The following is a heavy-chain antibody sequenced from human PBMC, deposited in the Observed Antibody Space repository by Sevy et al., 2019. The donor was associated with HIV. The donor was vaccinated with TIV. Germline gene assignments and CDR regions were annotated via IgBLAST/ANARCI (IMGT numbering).Heavy chain of an antibody. Sequence: GGSLRLSCAASGFTVSSNYMSWVRQAPWKGLEWVSVIYSGGSTYYADSVKGRFTISRDTSKNTLYLQMNSLRAEDTAVYYCASHSSGWYYFDYWGQGTLVTVS. D-gene: IGHD6-19*01. CDR1: GFTVSSNY. CDR3: ASHSSGWYYFDY. V-gene: IGHV3-53*01. J-gene: IGHJ4*02. CDR2: IYSGGST.